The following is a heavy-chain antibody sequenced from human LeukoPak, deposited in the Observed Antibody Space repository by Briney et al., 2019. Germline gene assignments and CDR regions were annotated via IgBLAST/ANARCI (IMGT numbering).Heavy chain of an antibody. D-gene: IGHD6-19*01. CDR1: GGSISNSSYY. V-gene: IGHV4-39*07. CDR3: ARTTVAGGWDY. J-gene: IGHJ4*02. Sequence: SETLSLTCTVSGGSISNSSYYWGWIRQPLGKGLEWIGSVYYSGSTYSNPSLKSRVTISIDTSKNQFSLKLTSVTAADTAVYYGARTTVAGGWDYWGQGSLVTVSS. CDR2: VYYSGST.